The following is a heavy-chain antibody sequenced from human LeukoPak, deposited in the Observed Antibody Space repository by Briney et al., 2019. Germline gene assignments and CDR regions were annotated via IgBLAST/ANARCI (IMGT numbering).Heavy chain of an antibody. CDR1: GFTFSSYS. Sequence: PGGSLRLSCAASGFTFSSYSMNWVRQAPGKGLEWVSSTSSSSSYIYYADSVKGRFTISRDNAKNSLYLQMNSLRAEDTAVYYCARDLVAAAQLGGGNNWFDPWGQGTLVTVSS. CDR2: TSSSSSYI. D-gene: IGHD6-13*01. V-gene: IGHV3-21*01. CDR3: ARDLVAAAQLGGGNNWFDP. J-gene: IGHJ5*02.